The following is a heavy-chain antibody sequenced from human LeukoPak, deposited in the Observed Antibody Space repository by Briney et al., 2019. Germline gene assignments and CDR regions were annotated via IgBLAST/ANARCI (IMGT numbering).Heavy chain of an antibody. V-gene: IGHV3-74*01. Sequence: HPGGSLRLSCAASGFTFSSYWMHWVRQAPGKGLVWVSHINSDGSSTTYADSVKGRFTISRDNAKNTLYLQMNSLRAEDTAVYYCARAGRGLRYFDWLTYDYRGQGTLVTVSS. D-gene: IGHD3-9*01. CDR2: INSDGSST. J-gene: IGHJ4*02. CDR1: GFTFSSYW. CDR3: ARAGRGLRYFDWLTYDY.